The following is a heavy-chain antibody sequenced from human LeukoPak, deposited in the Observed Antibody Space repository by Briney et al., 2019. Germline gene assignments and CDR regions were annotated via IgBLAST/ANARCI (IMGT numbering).Heavy chain of an antibody. D-gene: IGHD3-16*01. CDR2: IFNSGSS. J-gene: IGHJ3*02. CDR1: VGSVSSERYH. CDR3: ARGVGGVREGFDI. Sequence: SETLSLTCTVSVGSVSSERYHWSWIRQPPGRGLEWIAYIFNSGSSNYNTSLKSRVTISVDTSKNQFSLKLNSVTAADTAQYHCARGVGGVREGFDIWGQGTMVTVSS. V-gene: IGHV4-61*01.